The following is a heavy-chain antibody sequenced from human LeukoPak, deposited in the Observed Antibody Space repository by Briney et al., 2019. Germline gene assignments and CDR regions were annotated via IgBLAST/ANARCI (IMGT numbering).Heavy chain of an antibody. V-gene: IGHV3-30*03. CDR1: GLTFSSYG. CDR2: ISNDGINK. CDR3: AVGYSYGQS. Sequence: PGGSLRLSCATSGLTFSSYGMHWVRQAPGKGLEWVAVISNDGINKHCADSVKGRFTISRDNSKNTLSLEMNDLRTEDTAVYYCAVGYSYGQSWGQGTLVTVSS. J-gene: IGHJ5*02. D-gene: IGHD5-18*01.